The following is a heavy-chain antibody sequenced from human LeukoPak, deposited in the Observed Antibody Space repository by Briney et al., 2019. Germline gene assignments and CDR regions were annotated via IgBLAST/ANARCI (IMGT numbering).Heavy chain of an antibody. CDR3: AKGVRLWFAFYFDY. CDR1: AFTVGNDA. V-gene: IGHV3-23*01. D-gene: IGHD3-10*01. Sequence: PGGSLRLSCAGSAFTVGNDAMSCVRQAPGKGLEWISSISGMGYNTYYAESGKGRFPISTESSGNPLYLQMHSLRAEDTAVYYCAKGVRLWFAFYFDYWGQGNLVTVSS. CDR2: ISGMGYNT. J-gene: IGHJ4*02.